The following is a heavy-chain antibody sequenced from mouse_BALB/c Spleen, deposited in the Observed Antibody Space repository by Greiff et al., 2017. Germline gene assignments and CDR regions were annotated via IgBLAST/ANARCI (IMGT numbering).Heavy chain of an antibody. D-gene: IGHD1-2*01. Sequence: QVQLKESGTGLVAPSQSLSITCTVSGFSLTSYGVHWVRQPPGKGLEWLGVIWAGGSTNYNSALMSRLSISKDNSKSQVFLKMNSLQTDDTAMYYCAREELLRLAYWGQGTLVTVSA. V-gene: IGHV2-9*02. CDR2: IWAGGST. CDR1: GFSLTSYG. CDR3: AREELLRLAY. J-gene: IGHJ3*01.